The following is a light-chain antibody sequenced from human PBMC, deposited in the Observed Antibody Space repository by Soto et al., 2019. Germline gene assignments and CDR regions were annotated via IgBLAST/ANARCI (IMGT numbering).Light chain of an antibody. Sequence: DIQMTQSTSSMSASVGDRVTITCRASQSISSYLNWYQQKPGKAPKLLIYAASSLQSEVPSRFSGSGSGTDFTLTISRLQPEAFATYYCQQSYSTPYTFGQGTKLEIK. CDR2: AAS. CDR3: QQSYSTPYT. V-gene: IGKV1-39*01. J-gene: IGKJ2*01. CDR1: QSISSY.